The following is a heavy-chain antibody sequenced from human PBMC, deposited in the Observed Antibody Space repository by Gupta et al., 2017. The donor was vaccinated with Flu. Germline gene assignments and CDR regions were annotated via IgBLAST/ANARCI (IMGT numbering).Heavy chain of an antibody. CDR1: GYTFTSYD. Sequence: QVQLVQSGAEVRKPGASVKVSCKASGYTFTSYDINWVRQATGQGLEWMGWMNPNSGNTGYAQKFQGRVTMTTNTSTSTAYMELSNLRSEDTAVYYCARRQKDYYDYYMDVGGKGTTVTVSS. CDR2: MNPNSGNT. J-gene: IGHJ6*03. CDR3: ARRQKDYYDYYMDV. V-gene: IGHV1-8*01.